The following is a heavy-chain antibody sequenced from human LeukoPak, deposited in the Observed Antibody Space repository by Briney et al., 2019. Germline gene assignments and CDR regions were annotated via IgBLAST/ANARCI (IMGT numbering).Heavy chain of an antibody. V-gene: IGHV3-48*01. Sequence: GGSLRLSCAASGFTFSSYSMNWVRQAPGKGLEWVSYISSSSTIYYADSVKGRFTISRDNAKNSLYLQMNSLRAEDTAVYYCARSGGGYSSGYFYWGQGTLVTVSS. CDR2: ISSSSTI. CDR3: ARSGGGYSSGYFY. D-gene: IGHD6-19*01. CDR1: GFTFSSYS. J-gene: IGHJ4*02.